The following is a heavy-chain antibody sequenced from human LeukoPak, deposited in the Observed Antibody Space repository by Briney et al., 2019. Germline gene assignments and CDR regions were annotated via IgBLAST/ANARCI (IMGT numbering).Heavy chain of an antibody. Sequence: SETLSLTCTVSGGSISSYYWSWVRQPAGKGLEWIGRIYTSGSTNYNPSLKSRVTMSVDTSKNQFSLKLSSVTAADTAVYYCARGNFWSGSYDYWGQGTLVTVSS. CDR2: IYTSGST. CDR3: ARGNFWSGSYDY. J-gene: IGHJ4*02. CDR1: GGSISSYY. D-gene: IGHD3-3*01. V-gene: IGHV4-4*07.